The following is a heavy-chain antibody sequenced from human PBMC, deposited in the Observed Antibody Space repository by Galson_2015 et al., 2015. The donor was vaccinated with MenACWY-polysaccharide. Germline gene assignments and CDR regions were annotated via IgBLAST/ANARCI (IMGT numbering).Heavy chain of an antibody. Sequence: SETLSLTCTVSGGSISGYYWTWIRQPAGRGLEWIGRMYTSGSTNSKPSLKSRLTMSVDTSKNQFSLSLSSVTAADTAVYYCARVRGGQWPRYREGVGVQGTTVTVSS. J-gene: IGHJ6*02. CDR2: MYTSGST. CDR3: ARVRGGQWPRYREGV. D-gene: IGHD6-19*01. CDR1: GGSISGYY. V-gene: IGHV4-4*07.